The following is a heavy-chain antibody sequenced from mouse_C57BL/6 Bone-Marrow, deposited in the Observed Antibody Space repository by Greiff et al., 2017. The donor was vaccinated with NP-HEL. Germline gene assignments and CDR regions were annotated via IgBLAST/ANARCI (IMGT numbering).Heavy chain of an antibody. CDR1: GYSITSGYY. J-gene: IGHJ3*01. CDR3: ARSPQAQDAY. V-gene: IGHV3-6*01. CDR2: ISYDGSN. D-gene: IGHD3-2*02. Sequence: DVQLQESGPGLVKPSQSLSLTCSVTGYSITSGYYWNWIRQFPGNKLEWMGYISYDGSNNYNPSLKNRISITRDTSKNQFFLKLNSVTTEDTATYYCARSPQAQDAYWGQGTLVTVSA.